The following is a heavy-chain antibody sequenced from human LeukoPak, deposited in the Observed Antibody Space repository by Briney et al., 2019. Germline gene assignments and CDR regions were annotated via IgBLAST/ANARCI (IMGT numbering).Heavy chain of an antibody. CDR1: GFTFSNAW. CDR3: STSTSSGYYGGSQH. CDR2: IKSKTDGGTT. D-gene: IGHD3-22*01. V-gene: IGHV3-15*01. J-gene: IGHJ1*01. Sequence: GGSLRLSCAASGFTFSNAWMSWVRQAPGKGLEWVGRIKSKTDGGTTDYAAPVKGRFTISRDDSKNTLYLQMNSLKTEDTAVYYCSTSTSSGYYGGSQHWGQGTLVTVSS.